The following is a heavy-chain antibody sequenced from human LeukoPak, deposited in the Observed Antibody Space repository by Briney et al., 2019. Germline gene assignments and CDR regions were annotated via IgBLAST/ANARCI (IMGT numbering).Heavy chain of an antibody. V-gene: IGHV4-39*01. Sequence: SETLSLTCAVYGASFSNFYWSWIRQPPGKGLEWIGSIYYSGSTYYNPSLKSRVTISVDTSKNQFSLKLSSVTAADTAVYYCARHPTYYYDSSGYQAVYYFDYWGQGTLVTVSS. D-gene: IGHD3-22*01. CDR3: ARHPTYYYDSSGYQAVYYFDY. CDR1: GASFSNFY. CDR2: IYYSGST. J-gene: IGHJ4*02.